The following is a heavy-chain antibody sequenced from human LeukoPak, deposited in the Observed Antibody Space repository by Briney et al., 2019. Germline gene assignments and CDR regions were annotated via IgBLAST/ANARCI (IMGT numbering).Heavy chain of an antibody. CDR2: IDPSGGST. CDR1: GYTFTSYY. V-gene: IGHV1-46*01. Sequence: ASVKVSCKASGYTFTSYYMHWVRQAPGQGLEWMGIIDPSGGSTSCAQKFQGRVTMTRDTSTSTAYMELSSLRSEDTAVYYCAREAAISFHCINGVCSHKPPGLNWFDPWGQGTLVTVSS. D-gene: IGHD2-8*01. CDR3: AREAAISFHCINGVCSHKPPGLNWFDP. J-gene: IGHJ5*02.